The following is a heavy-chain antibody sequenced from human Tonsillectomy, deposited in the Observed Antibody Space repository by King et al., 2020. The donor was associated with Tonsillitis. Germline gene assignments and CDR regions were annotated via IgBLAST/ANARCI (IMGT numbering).Heavy chain of an antibody. CDR2: ISGYNGNT. V-gene: IGHV1-18*01. D-gene: IGHD2-2*01. Sequence: VQLVESGAEVKKPGASVKVSCKASGYTFSTYGISWVRQAPGQGLEWMGWISGYNGNTNYAQKLQGRVTMTTETSTSTAYMELRSLRSDDTAVYYCARVDIVVVPATPNGGWFDPWGQGTLVTVSS. CDR1: GYTFSTYG. J-gene: IGHJ5*02. CDR3: ARVDIVVVPATPNGGWFDP.